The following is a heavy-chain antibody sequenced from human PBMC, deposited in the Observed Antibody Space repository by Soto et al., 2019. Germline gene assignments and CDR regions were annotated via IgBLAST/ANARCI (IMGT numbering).Heavy chain of an antibody. Sequence: EVQLVESGGGLVQPGGSLRLSCAVSGFTFSSYDMHWVRQFTGKGLEWVSAIGTAGDTYYPGSVKGRFTISRENAKNSLYLQMNSLRAGDTAVYYCARANAGLYYFDYWGQGTLVTVSS. CDR3: ARANAGLYYFDY. CDR2: IGTAGDT. V-gene: IGHV3-13*01. J-gene: IGHJ4*02. D-gene: IGHD6-13*01. CDR1: GFTFSSYD.